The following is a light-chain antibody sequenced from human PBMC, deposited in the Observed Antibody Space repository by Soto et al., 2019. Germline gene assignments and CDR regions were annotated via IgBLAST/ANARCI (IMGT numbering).Light chain of an antibody. J-gene: IGLJ1*01. V-gene: IGLV2-8*01. CDR3: CSYAGSSTWV. Sequence: QSALTQPPSASGSPGQSVTISCTGTSSDVGGYKFVSWYQQHPGKAPKLIIYEVIKRPSGVPDRFSGSKSGNTASLTVSGLQAEDEGDYYCCSYAGSSTWVFGTGTKVTVL. CDR2: EVI. CDR1: SSDVGGYKF.